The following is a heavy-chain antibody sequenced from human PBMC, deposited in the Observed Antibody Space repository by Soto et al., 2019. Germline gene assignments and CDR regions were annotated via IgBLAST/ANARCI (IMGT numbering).Heavy chain of an antibody. Sequence: QVQLVQSGAEVRKPGSSVTVSCKASGGTFSTYGITWVRQAPGQGLEWMGNIIPLIGTANYAQRFRSRDTSTEEESPTPAYMERTSLRSEDTAVYYCARVVMTTGPASFYYGLDAGGQGTTVTVSS. CDR1: GGTFSTYG. CDR3: ARVVMTTGPASFYYGLDA. V-gene: IGHV1-69*18. D-gene: IGHD4-4*01. J-gene: IGHJ6*02. CDR2: IIPLIGTA.